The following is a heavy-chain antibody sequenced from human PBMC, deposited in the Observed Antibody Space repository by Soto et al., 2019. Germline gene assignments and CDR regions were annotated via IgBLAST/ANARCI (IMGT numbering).Heavy chain of an antibody. V-gene: IGHV4-59*01. CDR3: ARGMRVLRFSKHYYYYMDV. Sequence: SETLSLTCTVSGGSISSYYWSWIRQPPGKGLEWIGYIYYSGSTNYNPSLKSRVTISVDTSKNQFSLKLSSVTAADTAVYYCARGMRVLRFSKHYYYYMDVWGKGTTVTVSS. J-gene: IGHJ6*03. CDR1: GGSISSYY. CDR2: IYYSGST. D-gene: IGHD3-3*01.